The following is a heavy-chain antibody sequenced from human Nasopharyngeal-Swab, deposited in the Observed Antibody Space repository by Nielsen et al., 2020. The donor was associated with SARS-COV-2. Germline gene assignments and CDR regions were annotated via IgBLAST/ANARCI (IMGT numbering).Heavy chain of an antibody. CDR3: ARDSYRDAFDI. Sequence: SETLSLTCTVSGGSISSYYWSWIRQPPGKGLEWNGYVHFLGSTDYNPSLKSRVTISLDTSNYQFSLRLSSVTAADTAVYYCARDSYRDAFDIWGQGTMATVSS. CDR1: GGSISSYY. J-gene: IGHJ3*02. CDR2: VHFLGST. V-gene: IGHV4-59*13.